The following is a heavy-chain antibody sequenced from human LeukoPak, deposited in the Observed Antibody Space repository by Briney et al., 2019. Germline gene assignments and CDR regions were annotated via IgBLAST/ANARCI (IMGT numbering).Heavy chain of an antibody. Sequence: SETLSLTCTVSGGSISSYYWSWIRQPPGKGLEWIGYIYYSGSINYNPSLKSRVTISVDTSKNQFSLKLSSVTAADTAVYYCASGATSWAHMDVWGGGTTVTVSS. V-gene: IGHV4-59*01. CDR2: IYYSGSI. D-gene: IGHD3-16*01. CDR1: GGSISSYY. J-gene: IGHJ6*03. CDR3: ASGATSWAHMDV.